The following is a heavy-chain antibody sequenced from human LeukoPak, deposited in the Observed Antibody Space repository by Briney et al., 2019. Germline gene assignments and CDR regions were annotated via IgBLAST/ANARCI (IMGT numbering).Heavy chain of an antibody. D-gene: IGHD3-22*01. CDR3: ARRHYYDSVGYNPLGAFDM. Sequence: GGSLRLSCAASGFTVSSNYMSWVRQAPGKGLEWVSVIYSGGSTYYADSVKGRFTISRDNAKNSLYLQMNSLTAEDTAVYYCARRHYYDSVGYNPLGAFDMWGQGTVVTVSS. V-gene: IGHV3-53*01. CDR1: GFTVSSNY. J-gene: IGHJ3*02. CDR2: IYSGGST.